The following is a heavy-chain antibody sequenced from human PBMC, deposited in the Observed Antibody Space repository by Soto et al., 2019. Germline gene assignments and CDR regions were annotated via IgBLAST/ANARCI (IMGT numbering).Heavy chain of an antibody. J-gene: IGHJ6*02. Sequence: ASVKVSCKASGYTFTSYAMHWVRQAPGQRLEWMGWINAGNGNTKYSQKFQGRVTITRDTSASTAYMELSSLRSEDTAVYYCARPLLGGYYYGMDVWGQGTTVPSP. CDR1: GYTFTSYA. D-gene: IGHD2-15*01. CDR3: ARPLLGGYYYGMDV. CDR2: INAGNGNT. V-gene: IGHV1-3*01.